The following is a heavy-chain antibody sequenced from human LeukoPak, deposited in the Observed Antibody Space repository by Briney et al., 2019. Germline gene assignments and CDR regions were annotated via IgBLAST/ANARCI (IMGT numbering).Heavy chain of an antibody. J-gene: IGHJ4*02. CDR1: GGSMNSYY. D-gene: IGHD3-16*02. CDR2: IYYSGST. Sequence: TSETLSLTCSVSGGSMNSYYWSWIRQSPGKGLEWIGYIYYSGSTNYNPSLKSRVTISVDTSKNQFSLKLSSVTAADTAVYYCARALVTFGGVIVDYWGQGTLVTVSS. CDR3: ARALVTFGGVIVDY. V-gene: IGHV4-59*01.